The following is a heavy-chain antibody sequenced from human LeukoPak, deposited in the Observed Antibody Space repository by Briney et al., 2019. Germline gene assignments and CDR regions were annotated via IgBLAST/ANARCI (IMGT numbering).Heavy chain of an antibody. Sequence: HGESLKISCRGSGYSFTSYWIGWVRQLHGKGLEWMGIIYPGDSDTRYSPSFQGQVTISADKSISTAYLQWSSLKASDTAMYYCAIDRRAAQLYDAFDIWGQGTMVTVSS. CDR2: IYPGDSDT. D-gene: IGHD2-2*01. V-gene: IGHV5-51*01. J-gene: IGHJ3*02. CDR1: GYSFTSYW. CDR3: AIDRRAAQLYDAFDI.